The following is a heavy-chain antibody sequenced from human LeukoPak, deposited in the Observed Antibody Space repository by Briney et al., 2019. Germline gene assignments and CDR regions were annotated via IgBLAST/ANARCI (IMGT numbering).Heavy chain of an antibody. CDR2: IRYSGHT. CDR3: ARYNWNTWFDP. D-gene: IGHD1-1*01. CDR1: GDSVSSDRYY. V-gene: IGHV4-61*01. J-gene: IGHJ5*02. Sequence: SETLSLTCTVSGDSVSSDRYYWTWIRQSPGKGLEWIAYIRYSGHTNYNPSLNSQVTISLDTSKNQFSLRLSSVTAADTAVYYCARYNWNTWFDPWGQGTLVTVSS.